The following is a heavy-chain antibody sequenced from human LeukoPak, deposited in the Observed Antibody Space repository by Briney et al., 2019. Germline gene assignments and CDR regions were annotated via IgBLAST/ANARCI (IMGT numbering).Heavy chain of an antibody. V-gene: IGHV3-30*18. CDR2: ISNDGSNK. J-gene: IGHJ4*02. CDR1: GFTFSSYG. D-gene: IGHD6-19*01. CDR3: AKDQRGSSCWYERGTY. Sequence: PGRSLRLSCAASGFTFSSYGMHWVRQAPGKGLEWVAVISNDGSNKYYADSVKGRFTISRDNSKNTLYLQMNSLRAEDTAVYYCAKDQRGSSCWYERGTYRGQRPLVTVSS.